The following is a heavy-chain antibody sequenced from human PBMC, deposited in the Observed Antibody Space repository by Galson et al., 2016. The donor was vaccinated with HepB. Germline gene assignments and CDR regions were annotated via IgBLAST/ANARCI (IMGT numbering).Heavy chain of an antibody. D-gene: IGHD6-19*01. CDR2: ISGREDTT. CDR1: GFIFSSYA. CDR3: APSMAVGWFFDY. J-gene: IGHJ4*02. Sequence: SLRLSCAASGFIFSSYAMSWVRQAPGKGLEWVSSISGREDTTEYADAVKGRFTISRDNSNNTLYLQMNSLRAEDTAVYDCAPSMAVGWFFDYWGQGTLVTVAS. V-gene: IGHV3-23*01.